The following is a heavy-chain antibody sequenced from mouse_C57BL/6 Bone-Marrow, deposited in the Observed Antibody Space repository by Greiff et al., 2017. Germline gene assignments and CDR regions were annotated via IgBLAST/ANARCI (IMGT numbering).Heavy chain of an antibody. CDR1: GYTFTDYE. V-gene: IGHV1-15*01. D-gene: IGHD4-1*01. Sequence: QVQLQQSGAELVRPGASVTLSCKASGYTFTDYEMHWVKQTPVHGLEWIGAIDPETGGTAYNQKFKGKAILTADKSSSTAYMELHSPQPEDSAVYYCTRLNWYYFAYWGQGTTLTVSS. CDR3: TRLNWYYFAY. CDR2: IDPETGGT. J-gene: IGHJ2*01.